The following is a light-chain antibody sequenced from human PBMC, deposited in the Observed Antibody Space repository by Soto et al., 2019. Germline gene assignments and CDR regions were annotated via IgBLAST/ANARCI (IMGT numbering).Light chain of an antibody. CDR1: QSISSW. Sequence: DIQMTQSPSTLSASVEDRVTITCLASQSISSWLAWYQQKPGKAPKLLIYAASSLQSGVPSRFSGSGYGTNFNLTIDSLQTEDFATYYCQQSYSIWWTFGQGTKVDIK. CDR3: QQSYSIWWT. V-gene: IGKV1-39*01. CDR2: AAS. J-gene: IGKJ1*01.